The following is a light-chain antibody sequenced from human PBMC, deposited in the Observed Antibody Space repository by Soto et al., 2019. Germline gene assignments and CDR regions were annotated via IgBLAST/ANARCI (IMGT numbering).Light chain of an antibody. CDR3: QQYGSSPRT. J-gene: IGKJ1*01. CDR2: GAS. Sequence: EIVLTQSPGTLSLSPGERATLSCRASQSVSSGYLAWYQHKPGQAPRLLIFGASIRSAGIPDRFTGSGSGADFTLTISRLEPEDFAVYYCQQYGSSPRTFGQGTNVEIK. CDR1: QSVSSGY. V-gene: IGKV3-20*01.